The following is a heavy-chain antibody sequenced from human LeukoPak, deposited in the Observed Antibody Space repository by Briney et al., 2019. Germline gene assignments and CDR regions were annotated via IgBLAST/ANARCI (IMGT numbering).Heavy chain of an antibody. D-gene: IGHD3-10*01. CDR3: ARDLPPLWFGELFDNWFDP. CDR2: INPNSGGT. J-gene: IGHJ5*02. Sequence: ASVKVSCKASGYTFTGYYMHWVRQAPGQGLEWMGWINPNSGGTNYAQKFQGRVTMTRDTSISTAYMELSRLRPDDTAVYYCARDLPPLWFGELFDNWFDPWGQGTLVTVSS. CDR1: GYTFTGYY. V-gene: IGHV1-2*02.